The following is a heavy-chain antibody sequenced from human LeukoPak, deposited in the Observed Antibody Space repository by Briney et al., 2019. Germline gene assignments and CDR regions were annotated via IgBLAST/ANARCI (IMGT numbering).Heavy chain of an antibody. CDR3: ARRFYYDILTGYSN. CDR2: IYYSGST. CDR1: GGSISSSSYY. J-gene: IGHJ4*02. Sequence: SETLSLTCTVSGGSISSSSYYWGWIRQPPGKGLEWIGSIYYSGSTYYNPSLKSRVTISVDTSKNQFSLTLSSVTAADTAVYYCARRFYYDILTGYSNWGQGTLVTVSS. V-gene: IGHV4-39*01. D-gene: IGHD3-9*01.